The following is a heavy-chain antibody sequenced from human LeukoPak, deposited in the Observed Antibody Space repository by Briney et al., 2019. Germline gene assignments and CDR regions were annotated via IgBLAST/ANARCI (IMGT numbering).Heavy chain of an antibody. D-gene: IGHD4-17*01. CDR3: AKVGYGDLDH. V-gene: IGHV3-23*01. CDR2: ISGSGEFT. J-gene: IGHJ4*02. Sequence: GGSLRLSCAASGFMFSSYAMTWVRQAPGKGLEWVSSISGSGEFTDYADSVKGRFTISRDNPENTVYLQMSSLRVDDTATYFCAKVGYGDLDHWGQGVLVPVSS. CDR1: GFMFSSYA.